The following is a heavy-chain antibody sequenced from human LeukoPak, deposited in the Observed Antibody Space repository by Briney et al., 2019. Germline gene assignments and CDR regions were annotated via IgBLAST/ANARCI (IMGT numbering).Heavy chain of an antibody. CDR1: GFTFSRYG. CDR3: AKVGDTYSSSSPFDY. J-gene: IGHJ4*02. CDR2: IRYDGSNK. Sequence: GGSLRLSCAASGFTFSRYGMHWVRQAPGKGLEWVAFIRYDGSNKYYADSVKGRFTISRDNSKNTLYLQMNSLRAEDTAGYHCAKVGDTYSSSSPFDYWGQGTLVTVSS. D-gene: IGHD6-6*01. V-gene: IGHV3-30*02.